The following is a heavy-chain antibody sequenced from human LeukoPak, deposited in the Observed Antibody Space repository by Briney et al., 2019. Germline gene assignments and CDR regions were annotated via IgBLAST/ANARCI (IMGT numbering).Heavy chain of an antibody. V-gene: IGHV4-59*01. CDR1: GGSISSSY. CDR3: ARDKHIGYCSGGTCYPYYFDS. D-gene: IGHD2-15*01. Sequence: SETLSLTCTVSGGSISSSYWSWIRQPPGKGLECIGYISYSGSTNYNPSLKSRVTVSVDASKNQISLKLSSVTAAGTAVYYCARDKHIGYCSGGTCYPYYFDSWGQGALVTVSS. CDR2: ISYSGST. J-gene: IGHJ4*02.